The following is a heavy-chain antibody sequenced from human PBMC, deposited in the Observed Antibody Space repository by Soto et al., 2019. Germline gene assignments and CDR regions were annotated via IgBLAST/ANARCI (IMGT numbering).Heavy chain of an antibody. CDR1: GYTFTSYA. Sequence: ASVKVSCKASGYTFTSYAMHWVRQAPGQRLEWMGWINAGNGNTKYSQKFQGRVTITRDTSASTAYMELSSLRSEDTAVYYCARVVVVVPPAAVTYGMDVWGQGTTVTVSS. V-gene: IGHV1-3*01. D-gene: IGHD2-2*01. J-gene: IGHJ6*02. CDR3: ARVVVVVPPAAVTYGMDV. CDR2: INAGNGNT.